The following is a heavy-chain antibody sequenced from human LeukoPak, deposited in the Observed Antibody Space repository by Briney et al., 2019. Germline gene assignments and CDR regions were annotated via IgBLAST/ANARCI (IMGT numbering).Heavy chain of an antibody. CDR3: AREAVVTAMRFDP. D-gene: IGHD2-21*02. CDR1: GYTFTSYD. CDR2: MNPNSGNT. V-gene: IGHV1-8*01. J-gene: IGHJ5*02. Sequence: VASVKVSCKASGYTFTSYDINWVRQATGQGLEWMGWMNPNSGNTGYAQKFQGRVTMTRNTSISTAYMELSSLRSEDTAVYYCAREAVVTAMRFDPWGQGTLVTVSS.